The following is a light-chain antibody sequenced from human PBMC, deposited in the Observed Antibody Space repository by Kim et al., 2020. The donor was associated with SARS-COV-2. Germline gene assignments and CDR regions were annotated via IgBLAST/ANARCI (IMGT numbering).Light chain of an antibody. CDR1: SSDVGGYNY. CDR2: DVS. V-gene: IGLV2-14*03. CDR3: SSYTSSNPLNYA. J-gene: IGLJ1*01. Sequence: QSALTQPPSVSGSPEQSITLSCTGTSSDVGGYNYVSWYQQHPGKAPKLMIYDVSNRPSGVSNRFSGSKSGNTASLTISGLQAEDEADYYCSSYTSSNPLNYAIGTGTKVTVL.